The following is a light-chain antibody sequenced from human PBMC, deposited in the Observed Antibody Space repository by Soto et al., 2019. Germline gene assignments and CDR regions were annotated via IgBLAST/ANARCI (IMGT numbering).Light chain of an antibody. CDR1: SGHSTYA. CDR3: QTWGPGFQV. V-gene: IGLV4-69*01. CDR2: LNSDGSH. Sequence: QPVLTQSPSASASLGASVKLTCTLSSGHSTYAIAWHQQQPEKGPRYLMKLNSDGSHYKGDGIPDRFSGSTSGAERYLTISSLQSEDAADYYCQTWGPGFQVFGGGTKVTVL. J-gene: IGLJ3*02.